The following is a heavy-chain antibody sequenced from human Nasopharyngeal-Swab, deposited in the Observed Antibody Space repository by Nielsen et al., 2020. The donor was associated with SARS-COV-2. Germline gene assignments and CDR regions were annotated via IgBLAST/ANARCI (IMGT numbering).Heavy chain of an antibody. CDR1: GFTFSSYG. V-gene: IGHV3-30*18. CDR2: ISYDGSNK. CDR3: AKDSDYYGSGSPCY. Sequence: GESLKISCAASGFTFSSYGMHWVRQAPGKGLEWVAVISYDGSNKYYADSVKGRFTISRDNSKNTLYLQMNSLRAEDTAVYYCAKDSDYYGSGSPCYWGQGTLVTVSS. J-gene: IGHJ4*02. D-gene: IGHD3-10*01.